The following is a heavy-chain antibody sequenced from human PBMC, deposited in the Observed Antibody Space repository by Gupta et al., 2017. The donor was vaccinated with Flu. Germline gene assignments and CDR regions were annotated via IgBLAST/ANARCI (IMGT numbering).Heavy chain of an antibody. J-gene: IGHJ4*02. CDR1: GGSFSGYY. CDR3: ARGVTRYSSGWYGGY. V-gene: IGHV4-34*01. CDR2: INHSGST. Sequence: QVQLQQWGAGLLKPSETLSLTCAVYGGSFSGYYWSWIRQPPGKGLEWIGEINHSGSTNYNPSLKSRVTISVDTSKNQFSLKLSSVTAADTAVYYCARGVTRYSSGWYGGYWGQGTLVTVSS. D-gene: IGHD6-19*01.